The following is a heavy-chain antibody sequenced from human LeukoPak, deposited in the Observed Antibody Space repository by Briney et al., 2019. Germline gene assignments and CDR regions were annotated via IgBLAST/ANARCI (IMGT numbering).Heavy chain of an antibody. Sequence: PGGSLRLSCAASGFTFSSYEMNWVRQAPGKGLEWVSYISSSGSTIYYADSVKGRFTISRDNAKNSLYLQMNSLRAEDTAVYYCARSLRQRSSDIWGQGTMVTVSS. CDR3: ARSLRQRSSDI. D-gene: IGHD6-25*01. J-gene: IGHJ3*02. V-gene: IGHV3-48*03. CDR2: ISSSGSTI. CDR1: GFTFSSYE.